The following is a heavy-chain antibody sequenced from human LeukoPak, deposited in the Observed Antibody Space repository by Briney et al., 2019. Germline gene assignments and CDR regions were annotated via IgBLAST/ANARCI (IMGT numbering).Heavy chain of an antibody. V-gene: IGHV4-59*01. CDR2: IYYSGST. J-gene: IGHJ4*02. CDR1: GGSISSYY. Sequence: PSETLSLTCTVSGGSISSYYWGWIRQPPGKGLEWIGYIYYSGSTNYNPSLKSRVTISVDTSKNQFSLKLSSVTAADTAVYYCAREIPDGYNDYFDYWGQGTLVTVSS. D-gene: IGHD5-24*01. CDR3: AREIPDGYNDYFDY.